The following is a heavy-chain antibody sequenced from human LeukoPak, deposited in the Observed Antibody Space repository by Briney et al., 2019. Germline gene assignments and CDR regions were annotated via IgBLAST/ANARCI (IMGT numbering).Heavy chain of an antibody. J-gene: IGHJ4*02. D-gene: IGHD1-7*01. V-gene: IGHV3-7*01. Sequence: GGSLRLSCEASGFTFSNYWMSWVRQAPWKGLEWVANIKQDGSEKYYVNSVKGRFTISRDNAKNSLYLQMNSLRAEDTAIYYCAREDDWNYEDYWGQGTLVTVSS. CDR1: GFTFSNYW. CDR3: AREDDWNYEDY. CDR2: IKQDGSEK.